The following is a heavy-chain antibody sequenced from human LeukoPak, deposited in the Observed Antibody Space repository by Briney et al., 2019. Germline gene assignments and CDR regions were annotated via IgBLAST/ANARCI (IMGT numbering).Heavy chain of an antibody. D-gene: IGHD2-15*01. J-gene: IGHJ6*04. CDR1: GFTFSSYW. Sequence: PGGSLRLSCAASGFTFSSYWMSWVRQAPGKGLEWVANIKQDGSEKYYVDSVKGRFTISRDNAKNSLYLQMNSLRAEDTAVYYCARAGCSGGSCYSGGLNYYYGMDVWGKGTTVTVSS. CDR2: IKQDGSEK. V-gene: IGHV3-7*03. CDR3: ARAGCSGGSCYSGGLNYYYGMDV.